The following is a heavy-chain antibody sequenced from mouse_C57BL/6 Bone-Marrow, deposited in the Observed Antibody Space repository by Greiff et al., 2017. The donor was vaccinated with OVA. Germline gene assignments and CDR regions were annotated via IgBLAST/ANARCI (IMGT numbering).Heavy chain of an antibody. CDR3: ARNSAYGNYWYFDV. Sequence: QVQLQQSGPGLVAPSQSLSITCTVSGFSLTSYAISWVRQPPGKGLEWLGVIWTGGGTNYNSALKSRLSISKDNSKSQDSLKMNSLQTDDTARYNCARNSAYGNYWYFDVWGTGTTVTVSS. J-gene: IGHJ1*03. V-gene: IGHV2-9-1*01. D-gene: IGHD2-1*01. CDR1: GFSLTSYA. CDR2: IWTGGGT.